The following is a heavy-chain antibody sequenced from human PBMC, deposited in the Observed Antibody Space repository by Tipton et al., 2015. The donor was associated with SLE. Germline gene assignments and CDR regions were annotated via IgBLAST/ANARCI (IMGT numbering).Heavy chain of an antibody. CDR3: ARAPLGYYFDY. J-gene: IGHJ4*02. CDR2: IYIGGSI. D-gene: IGHD7-27*01. V-gene: IGHV3-53*05. Sequence: SLRLSCAASGFTVSSSYMSWVRQAPGKGLEWVSVIYIGGSIFYADSVKGRFTISRDTSKNTLYLQMNSLRAEDTAVYFCARAPLGYYFDYWGQGSLVTVSS. CDR1: GFTVSSSY.